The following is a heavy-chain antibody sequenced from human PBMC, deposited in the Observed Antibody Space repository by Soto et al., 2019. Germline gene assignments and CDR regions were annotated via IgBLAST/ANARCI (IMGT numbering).Heavy chain of an antibody. D-gene: IGHD3-22*01. CDR3: ARGGSGYTWFNEF. J-gene: IGHJ4*02. CDR1: GGLFSSDT. V-gene: IGHV1-69*01. CDR2: IIPVFQTA. Sequence: QEQLVQSGAEVKKPGSSVKVSCKASGGLFSSDTISWVRQGPGQGLEWMGGIIPVFQTAYYTQRCQGRVTIPADESTNTAYMELSSLRSEDTAIYYCARGGSGYTWFNEFWGQGTLVTVSS.